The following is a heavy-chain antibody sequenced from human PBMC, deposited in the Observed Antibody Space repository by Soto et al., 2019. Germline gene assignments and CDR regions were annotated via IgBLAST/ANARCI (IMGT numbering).Heavy chain of an antibody. D-gene: IGHD1-1*01. V-gene: IGHV1-8*01. CDR1: GYAFGDYE. J-gene: IGHJ5*02. CDR2: MNPNSANT. Sequence: QVQLVQSGAEVQRPGASVKVSCRASGYAFGDYEISWVRQAPGQGLEWMGWMNPNSANTGYAQKFQGRVSMTRDMSISTAYMELSRLRPEDTAIYYCARMATYGTLNWFDPWGQGALVTVSS. CDR3: ARMATYGTLNWFDP.